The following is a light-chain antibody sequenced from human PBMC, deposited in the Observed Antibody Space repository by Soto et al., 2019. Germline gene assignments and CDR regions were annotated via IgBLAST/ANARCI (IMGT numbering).Light chain of an antibody. CDR1: ENVNGH. V-gene: IGKV1-5*03. CDR2: EAS. J-gene: IGKJ1*01. Sequence: IHITQPPNTPSVSVGDIVSITCRASENVNGHLAWYQQRPGKAPKLLIYEASILESGVPSRFSGSGYGTEFTLTINGLLPEDFVTYYCQQYNNWPSFGQGTKVDIK. CDR3: QQYNNWPS.